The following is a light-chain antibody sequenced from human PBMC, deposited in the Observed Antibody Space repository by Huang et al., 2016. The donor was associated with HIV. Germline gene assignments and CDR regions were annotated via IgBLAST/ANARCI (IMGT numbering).Light chain of an antibody. CDR1: QSVGGY. J-gene: IGKJ2*01. Sequence: IVLTQSPAILSLSPGERATLACRASQSVGGYLAWYQPKPGQAPRLLIYDTSTRATGIPARFSGSGSETDVTLTISSLEPEDFAVYYCQQPGSFGQGTKVDIK. CDR2: DTS. V-gene: IGKV3-11*01. CDR3: QQPGS.